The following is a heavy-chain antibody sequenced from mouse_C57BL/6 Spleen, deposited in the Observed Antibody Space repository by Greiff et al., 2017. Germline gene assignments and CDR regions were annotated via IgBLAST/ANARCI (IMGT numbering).Heavy chain of an antibody. Sequence: VQLQQPGAELVKPGASVKMSCKASGYTFTSYWITWVKQRPGQGLEWIGDIYPGSGSTNYNEKFKSKATLTVDTSSSTAYMQLSSLTSEDSAVYYGARWHYGSSPWFAYWGQGTLVTVSA. CDR3: ARWHYGSSPWFAY. CDR2: IYPGSGST. V-gene: IGHV1-55*01. D-gene: IGHD1-1*01. J-gene: IGHJ3*01. CDR1: GYTFTSYW.